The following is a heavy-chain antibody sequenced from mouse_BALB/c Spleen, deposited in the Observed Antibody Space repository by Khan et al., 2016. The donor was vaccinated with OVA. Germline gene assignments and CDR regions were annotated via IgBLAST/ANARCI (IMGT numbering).Heavy chain of an antibody. D-gene: IGHD2-10*01. V-gene: IGHV5-9*02. CDR2: ISSTGTYT. CDR1: GFAFNSYD. CDR3: TRQSYYGNPWFTY. Sequence: EVELVESGGGLVKPGGSLKLSCEVSGFAFNSYDMSWVRQTPEKRLEWVATISSTGTYTYYPDSVKGRFTISRDTATNTLYLHMSSLRSEDTALYYCTRQSYYGNPWFTYWGQGTLVTVSA. J-gene: IGHJ3*01.